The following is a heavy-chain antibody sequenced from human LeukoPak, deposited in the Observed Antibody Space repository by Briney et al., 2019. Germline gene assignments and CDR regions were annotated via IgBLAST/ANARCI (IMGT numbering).Heavy chain of an antibody. V-gene: IGHV4-59*01. J-gene: IGHJ4*02. D-gene: IGHD3-22*01. Sequence: SETLSLTCAVYGGSFSGYYWSWIRQPPGKGLEWIGYIYYSGSTNYNPSLKSRVTISVDTSKNQFSLKLSSVTAADTAVYYCASLYDSSGYSDYWGQGTLVTVSS. CDR3: ASLYDSSGYSDY. CDR2: IYYSGST. CDR1: GGSFSGYY.